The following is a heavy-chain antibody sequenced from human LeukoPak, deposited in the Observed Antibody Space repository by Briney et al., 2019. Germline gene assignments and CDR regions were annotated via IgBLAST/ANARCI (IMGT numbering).Heavy chain of an antibody. D-gene: IGHD1-26*01. CDR1: GFTFSSYS. CDR3: ARSKVGATNPNDY. Sequence: PGGSLRLSCAASGFTFSSYSMNWVRQAPGKGLEWVSSISSSSSYIYYADSVKGRFTISRDSAKNSLYLQMNSLRAEDTAVYYCARSKVGATNPNDYWGQGTLVTVSS. V-gene: IGHV3-21*01. CDR2: ISSSSSYI. J-gene: IGHJ4*02.